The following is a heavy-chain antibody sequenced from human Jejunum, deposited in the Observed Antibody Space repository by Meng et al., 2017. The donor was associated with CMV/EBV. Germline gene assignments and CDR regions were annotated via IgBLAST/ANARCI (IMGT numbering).Heavy chain of an antibody. D-gene: IGHD3-10*01. J-gene: IGHJ4*02. CDR3: AKIQWFGELGYYYFDY. V-gene: IGHV3-23*01. CDR2: ISGSGGST. Sequence: TYRSYAMSWVSQAPGKGLEWVSAISGSGGSTYYAETVKGRLTISRDNSKNTLYLQMNSLRAEDTAVYYCAKIQWFGELGYYYFDYWGQGTLVTVSS. CDR1: TYRSYA.